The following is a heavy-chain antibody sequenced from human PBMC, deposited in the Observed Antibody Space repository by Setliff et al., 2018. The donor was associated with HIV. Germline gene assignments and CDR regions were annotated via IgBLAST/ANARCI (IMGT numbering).Heavy chain of an antibody. D-gene: IGHD2-15*01. CDR3: ARARRAGSGPKYFQH. V-gene: IGHV4-34*01. J-gene: IGHJ1*01. CDR1: GGSFSGSY. CDR2: INHSGST. Sequence: SETLSLTCAVYGGSFSGSYWSWIRQPPGKGLEWIGEINHSGSTNYSPSLKSRVTISVDKSKNQFSLRLSSVTAADTAVYYCARARRAGSGPKYFQHWGQGTLVTVSS.